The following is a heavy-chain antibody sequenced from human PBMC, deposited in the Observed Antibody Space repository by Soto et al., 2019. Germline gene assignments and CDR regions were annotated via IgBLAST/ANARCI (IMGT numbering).Heavy chain of an antibody. D-gene: IGHD1-26*01. J-gene: IGHJ3*02. CDR2: IYYSGRT. CDR3: ARDRDDSGGDAFDI. CDR1: GGSISSYY. Sequence: QVQLQESGPGLVQPSETLSLTCTVSGGSISSYYWSWIRQPPGKGLEWIGYIYYSGRTNYNPSLKSRVTISVDTSKNQFSLKLSSVTAADTAVYYCARDRDDSGGDAFDIWGQGTMVTVSS. V-gene: IGHV4-59*01.